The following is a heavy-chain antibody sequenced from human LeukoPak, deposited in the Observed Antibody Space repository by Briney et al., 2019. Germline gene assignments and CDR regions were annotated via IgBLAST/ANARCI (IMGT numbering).Heavy chain of an antibody. V-gene: IGHV4-34*01. CDR2: INHSGST. J-gene: IGHJ4*02. CDR3: ARHCGGRKYSYGPRPQRGYFDY. D-gene: IGHD5-18*01. Sequence: SETLSLTCAVYGGSFSGYYWSWIRQPPGKGLEWIGEINHSGSTNYNPSLKSRVTISVDTSKNQFSLKLSSVTAADTAVYYCARHCGGRKYSYGPRPQRGYFDYWGQGTLVTVSS. CDR1: GGSFSGYY.